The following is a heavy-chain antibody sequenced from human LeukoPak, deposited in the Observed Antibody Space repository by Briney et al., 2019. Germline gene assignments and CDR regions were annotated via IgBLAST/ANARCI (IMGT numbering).Heavy chain of an antibody. CDR2: ISGSGGST. CDR1: GFTFRSYG. J-gene: IGHJ4*02. V-gene: IGHV3-23*01. CDR3: ARGYDSSGYCNY. Sequence: GGSLRLSCAASGFTFRSYGMSWVRQAPGKGLEWVSGISGSGGSTYYADSVKGRFNISRDNSKNTLYLQMNSLRAEDTAVYYCARGYDSSGYCNYWGQGTLVTVSS. D-gene: IGHD3-22*01.